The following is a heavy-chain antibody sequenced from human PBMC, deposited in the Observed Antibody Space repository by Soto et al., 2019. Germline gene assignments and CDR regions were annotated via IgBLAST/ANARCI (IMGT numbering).Heavy chain of an antibody. Sequence: GGSLRLSCAASGFTFSSYAMHWVRQATGKGLEWVAVISYDGSNKYYADSVKGRFTNSRDNSKNTLYLQMNGLGAEDTALYYCARDVKQQLVLPSDYWGQGTLVTVSS. CDR3: ARDVKQQLVLPSDY. D-gene: IGHD6-13*01. J-gene: IGHJ4*02. V-gene: IGHV3-30-3*01. CDR1: GFTFSSYA. CDR2: ISYDGSNK.